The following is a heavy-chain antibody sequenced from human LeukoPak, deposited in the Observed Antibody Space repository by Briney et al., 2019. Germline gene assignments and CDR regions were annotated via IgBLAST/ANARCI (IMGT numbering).Heavy chain of an antibody. CDR1: GFTFSSYA. CDR2: ISGSGGST. J-gene: IGHJ5*02. Sequence: GGSLRLSCAASGFTFSSYAMSWVRQAPGKGLEWVSAISGSGGSTYYADSVKGRFTISRDNSKNTLYLQMNSLRAEDTAVYYCAKAGACYYDSSGYCNWFGPWGQGTLVTVSS. D-gene: IGHD3-22*01. V-gene: IGHV3-23*01. CDR3: AKAGACYYDSSGYCNWFGP.